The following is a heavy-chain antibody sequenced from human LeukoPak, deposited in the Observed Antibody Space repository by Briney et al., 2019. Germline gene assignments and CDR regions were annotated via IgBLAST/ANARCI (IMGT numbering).Heavy chain of an antibody. V-gene: IGHV3-30*04. J-gene: IGHJ3*02. Sequence: PGGSLRLSCAAAGFKFSSYSIHWFRQAPRKRLLWVAVISHDGGVKDYADSVKGRFTISRDNSKNTLYLQMNSLRAEDTAVYYCARGAPGAFDIWGQGTILTVSS. CDR1: GFKFSSYS. D-gene: IGHD4/OR15-4a*01. CDR3: ARGAPGAFDI. CDR2: ISHDGGVK.